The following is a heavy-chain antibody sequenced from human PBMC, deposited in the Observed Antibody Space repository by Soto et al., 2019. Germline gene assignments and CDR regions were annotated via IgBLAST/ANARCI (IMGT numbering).Heavy chain of an antibody. CDR2: MNPNSGNT. CDR1: GYTFTSYD. CDR3: ALTSSLWHWFDP. V-gene: IGHV1-8*01. Sequence: ASVKVSCQASGYTFTSYDINWVRQATGQGLEWMGWMNPNSGNTGYAQKFQGRVTMTRNTSISTAYMELSSLRSEDTAVYYCALTSSLWHWFDPWGQGTLVTVSS. J-gene: IGHJ5*02.